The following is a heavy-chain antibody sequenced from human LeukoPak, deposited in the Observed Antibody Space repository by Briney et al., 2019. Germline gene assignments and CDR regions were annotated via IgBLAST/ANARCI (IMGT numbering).Heavy chain of an antibody. D-gene: IGHD3-3*01. J-gene: IGHJ4*02. V-gene: IGHV4-59*01. CDR1: GASLSDYF. Sequence: PSQTLSLTCPVAGASLSDYFWSWIRQPPGKGLEWVGYIYFNGFANSSPSLKSRVTISVEESKSHFSLNLRSVTAADTAVYYCAREIPDGGYFDYWGQGTLVTVSS. CDR2: IYFNGFA. CDR3: AREIPDGGYFDY.